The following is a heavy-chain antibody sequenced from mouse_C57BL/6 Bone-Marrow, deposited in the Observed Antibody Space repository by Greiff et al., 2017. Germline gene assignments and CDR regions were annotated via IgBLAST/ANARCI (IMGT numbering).Heavy chain of an antibody. V-gene: IGHV1-52*01. D-gene: IGHD2-1*01. J-gene: IGHJ1*03. Sequence: QVQPQQPGAELVRPGSSVKLSCKASGYTFTSYWMHWVKQRPIQGLEWIGNIDPSDSETHYNQKFKDKATLTVDKSSSTAYMQLSSLTSEDSAVYYCARACYGNYVYWYFDVWGTGTTVTVSS. CDR2: IDPSDSET. CDR3: ARACYGNYVYWYFDV. CDR1: GYTFTSYW.